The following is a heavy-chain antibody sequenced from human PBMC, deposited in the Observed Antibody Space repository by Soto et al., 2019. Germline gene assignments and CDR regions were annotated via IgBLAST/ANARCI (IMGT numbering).Heavy chain of an antibody. CDR2: INAGNGNT. Sequence: GASVKVSCKASGYTFTSYAMHWVRQAPGQRLEWMGWINAGNGNTKYSQKFQGRVTITRDASASTAYMELSSLRSEDTAVYYCAREGYGDYGSYYYYYYMDVWGKGTTVTVSS. D-gene: IGHD4-17*01. V-gene: IGHV1-3*01. J-gene: IGHJ6*03. CDR1: GYTFTSYA. CDR3: AREGYGDYGSYYYYYYMDV.